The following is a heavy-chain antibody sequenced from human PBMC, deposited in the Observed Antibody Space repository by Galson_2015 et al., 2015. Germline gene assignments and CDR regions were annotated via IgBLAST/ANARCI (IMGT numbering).Heavy chain of an antibody. J-gene: IGHJ4*02. CDR1: GFTFDDYG. CDR2: INWNGGST. CDR3: ARDAGRYGYCSGGSCPFDY. D-gene: IGHD2-15*01. V-gene: IGHV3-20*01. Sequence: SLRLSCAASGFTFDDYGMSWVRQAPGKGLEWVSGINWNGGSTGYADSVKGRFTISRDNAKNSLYLQMNSLRAEDTALYHCARDAGRYGYCSGGSCPFDYWGQGTLVTASS.